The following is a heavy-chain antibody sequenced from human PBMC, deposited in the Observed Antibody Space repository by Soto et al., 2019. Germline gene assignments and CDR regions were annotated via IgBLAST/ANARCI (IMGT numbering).Heavy chain of an antibody. CDR1: GYTLTALS. D-gene: IGHD3-22*01. Sequence: ASVKVSCKVSGYTLTALSMHWVRQAPGKGLEWMGGFNPEDGETIYAKKFQGRVTITGDTSTNTVYMEMSSLRSEDTAVYYCATDTYYYDSSGFKIWGQGTLVTVSS. J-gene: IGHJ4*02. V-gene: IGHV1-24*01. CDR3: ATDTYYYDSSGFKI. CDR2: FNPEDGET.